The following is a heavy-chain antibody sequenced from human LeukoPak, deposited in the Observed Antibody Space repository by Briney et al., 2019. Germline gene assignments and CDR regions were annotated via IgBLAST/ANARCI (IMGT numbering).Heavy chain of an antibody. CDR3: ATVRGGLTDTYYFDY. J-gene: IGHJ4*02. CDR2: FDPEDGET. D-gene: IGHD3-10*01. V-gene: IGHV1-24*01. CDR1: GHTLTKLS. Sequence: AASVKVSCKVSGHTLTKLSMHWVRQAPGKGLQWMGGFDPEDGETIYAQKFQGRVTMTEDTSTDTAHMELSSLRSEDSAVYYCATVRGGLTDTYYFDYWGQGTLVTVSS.